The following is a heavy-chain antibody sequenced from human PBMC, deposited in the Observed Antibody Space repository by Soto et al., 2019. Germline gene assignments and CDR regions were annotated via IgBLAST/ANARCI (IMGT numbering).Heavy chain of an antibody. Sequence: GGSLRLSCAASGFTFSSYWMSWVRQAPGKGLEWVANIKQDGSNKYYADSVKGRFTISRDNSKNTLYLQMNSLRAEDTAVYYCASHYGSGSLLFDYRGQGTLVTVSS. CDR1: GFTFSSYW. J-gene: IGHJ4*02. V-gene: IGHV3-7*02. D-gene: IGHD3-10*01. CDR2: IKQDGSNK. CDR3: ASHYGSGSLLFDY.